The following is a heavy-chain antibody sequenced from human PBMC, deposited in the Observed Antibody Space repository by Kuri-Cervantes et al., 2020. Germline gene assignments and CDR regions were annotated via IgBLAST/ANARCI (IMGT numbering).Heavy chain of an antibody. D-gene: IGHD3-22*01. CDR2: INPNSGVT. Sequence: ASVKVSCKASGYTFTYRYLHWVRQAPGQGLEWMGWINPNSGVTMYAQNFQGRVTMTRDTSISTAYMELSDLTSDDAAVYYCARGSSSGSNYFDPWGQGTLVTVSS. CDR1: GYTFTYRY. CDR3: ARGSSSGSNYFDP. J-gene: IGHJ5*02. V-gene: IGHV1-2*02.